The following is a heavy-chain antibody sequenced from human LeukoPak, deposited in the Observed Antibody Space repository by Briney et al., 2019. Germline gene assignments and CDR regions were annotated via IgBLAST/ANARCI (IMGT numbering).Heavy chain of an antibody. CDR2: ISWNSGSI. CDR1: GFTFDDYA. Sequence: GGSLRLSCAASGFTFDDYAMHWVRQAPGKGLEWVSGISWNSGSIGYADSVKGRFTISRDNAKNSLYLQMNSLRAEDMALYYCAKDKHYYGSGTICDWGQGTLVTVSS. V-gene: IGHV3-9*03. J-gene: IGHJ4*02. D-gene: IGHD3-10*01. CDR3: AKDKHYYGSGTICD.